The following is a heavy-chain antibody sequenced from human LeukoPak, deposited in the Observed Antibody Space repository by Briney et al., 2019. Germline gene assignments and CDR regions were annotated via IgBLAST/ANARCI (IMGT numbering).Heavy chain of an antibody. Sequence: TGGSLRLSCAASGFTLSSYAMSWIRQAPGKGLEWVSAINGSGGSTYYAYSVKGRFTISRDNSKNTLYLKMNSLRAEDTAVYYCAKVKQSTCHAVVVAATPHFDYWGQGTLVTVSS. CDR1: GFTLSSYA. CDR2: INGSGGST. V-gene: IGHV3-23*01. J-gene: IGHJ4*02. CDR3: AKVKQSTCHAVVVAATPHFDY. D-gene: IGHD2-15*01.